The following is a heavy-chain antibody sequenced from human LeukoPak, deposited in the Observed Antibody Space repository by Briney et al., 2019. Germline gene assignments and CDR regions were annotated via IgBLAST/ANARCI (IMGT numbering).Heavy chain of an antibody. Sequence: SGPTLVNPTQTLXLTCTFSGFSLDTSGVGVDWIRQPPGKALEWLVAIFWDDDKRYNSSLKSRLTITKDTSKSQVVLTMTDMDPVDTATYYCAHRRAWTDFFDYWGQGTLVTVSS. CDR3: AHRRAWTDFFDY. V-gene: IGHV2-5*02. J-gene: IGHJ4*02. CDR2: IFWDDDK. CDR1: GFSLDTSGVG. D-gene: IGHD3/OR15-3a*01.